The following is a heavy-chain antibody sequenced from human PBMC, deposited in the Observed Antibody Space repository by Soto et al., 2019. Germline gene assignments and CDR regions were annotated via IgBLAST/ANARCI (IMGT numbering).Heavy chain of an antibody. CDR2: IYWDGDR. Sequence: QITLKESGPTLLNPTQTLALTCTFSGFSFNTRGVGVAWIRQPPGKALEWLAVIYWDGDRRYSPSLTDRLTITKDMSTMQVVLTMTNVDPVDTGTYYCAPLVPGPLSFAYWGQGALVTVS. CDR1: GFSFNTRGVG. V-gene: IGHV2-5*02. D-gene: IGHD6-19*01. J-gene: IGHJ4*02. CDR3: APLVPGPLSFAY.